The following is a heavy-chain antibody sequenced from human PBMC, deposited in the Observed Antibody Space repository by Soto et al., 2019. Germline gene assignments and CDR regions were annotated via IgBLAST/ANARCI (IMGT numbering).Heavy chain of an antibody. CDR2: INHSGST. CDR1: GGSFSGYY. J-gene: IGHJ4*02. D-gene: IGHD2-8*02. CDR3: ARDKITGVFDY. V-gene: IGHV4-34*01. Sequence: QVQLQQWGAGLLKPSETLSLPCAVYGGSFSGYYWSWIRQPPGTGLEWIGEINHSGSTNYNPSLKSRVTISVDTSKNQCSLKLTSVNAADTAVYYCARDKITGVFDYWGQGTLVTVSS.